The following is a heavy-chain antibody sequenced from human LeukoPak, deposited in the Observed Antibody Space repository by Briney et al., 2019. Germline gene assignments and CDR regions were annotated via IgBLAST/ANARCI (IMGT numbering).Heavy chain of an antibody. Sequence: ASVKVSCKVSGYTLTELSMHWVRQAPGKGLEWMGGFDPEDGETIYAQKFQGRVTMTEDTSTDTAYMELSSLRSEDTAVYYCVYGSGSYFDYWSQGTLVTVSS. V-gene: IGHV1-24*01. CDR1: GYTLTELS. CDR3: VYGSGSYFDY. D-gene: IGHD3-10*01. CDR2: FDPEDGET. J-gene: IGHJ4*02.